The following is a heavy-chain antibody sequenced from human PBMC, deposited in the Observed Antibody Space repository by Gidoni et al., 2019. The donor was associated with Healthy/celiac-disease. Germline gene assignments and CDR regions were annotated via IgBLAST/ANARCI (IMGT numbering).Heavy chain of an antibody. CDR3: ARAVRGYYDSSGYDYDY. J-gene: IGHJ4*02. D-gene: IGHD3-22*01. CDR2: ISSSSSYI. Sequence: VKPGGSLRLSCAASGFTFSSYSMNWVRQAPGKGLEWVSSISSSSSYIYYADSVKGRFTISRDNAKNSLYLQMNSLRAEDTAVYYCARAVRGYYDSSGYDYDYWGQGTLVTVSS. V-gene: IGHV3-21*01. CDR1: GFTFSSYS.